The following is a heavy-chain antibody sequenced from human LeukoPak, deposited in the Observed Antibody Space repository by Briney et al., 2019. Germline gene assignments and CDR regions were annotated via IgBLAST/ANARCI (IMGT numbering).Heavy chain of an antibody. Sequence: GASVKVSCKASGYTFTSYAMNWVRQAPGQGLEWMGWINTNTGNPTYAQGFTGRFVFSLDTSVSTAYLQISSLKAEDTAVYYCASQSVITYYYYGMDVWGQGITVTVSS. D-gene: IGHD3-22*01. CDR3: ASQSVITYYYYGMDV. CDR2: INTNTGNP. CDR1: GYTFTSYA. J-gene: IGHJ6*02. V-gene: IGHV7-4-1*02.